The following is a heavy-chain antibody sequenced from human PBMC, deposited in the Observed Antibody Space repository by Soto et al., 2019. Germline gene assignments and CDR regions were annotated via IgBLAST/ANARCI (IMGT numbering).Heavy chain of an antibody. J-gene: IGHJ6*03. CDR1: GFTFSSYG. D-gene: IGHD6-6*01. CDR3: AKNPLSREQLVYKSRPYYYYYYMDV. CDR2: IWYDGSNK. V-gene: IGHV3-30*02. Sequence: GGSLRLSCAASGFTFSSYGMHWVRQAPGKGLEWVAVIWYDGSNKYYADSVKGRFTISRDNSKNTLYLQMNSLRAEDTAVYYCAKNPLSREQLVYKSRPYYYYYYMDVWGKGTTVTVSS.